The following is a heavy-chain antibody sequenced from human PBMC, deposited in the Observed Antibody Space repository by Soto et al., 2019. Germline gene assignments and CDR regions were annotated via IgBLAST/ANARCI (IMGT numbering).Heavy chain of an antibody. CDR2: ISAYNGNT. CDR3: ARPVTSRDHRDI. V-gene: IGHV1-18*01. CDR1: GYIFSDYG. D-gene: IGHD4-4*01. Sequence: QVQLVQSGAEVKKPGASVKVSCKSSGYIFSDYGITWVRQAPGQGLEWMGWISAYNGNTDYAQKFQERLTLATDTSPSTAYIELRSLISDDTALYYCARPVTSRDHRDIWCQGTMVTVSS. J-gene: IGHJ3*02.